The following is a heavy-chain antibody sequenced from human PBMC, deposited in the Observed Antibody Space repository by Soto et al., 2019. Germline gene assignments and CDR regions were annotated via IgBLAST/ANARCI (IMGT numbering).Heavy chain of an antibody. J-gene: IGHJ5*02. CDR2: ISYDGSNK. D-gene: IGHD2-2*01. CDR1: GFTFSSYA. CDR3: ARGEGYCISTSCYEYNWFVP. Sequence: QVQLVESGGGVVQPGRSLRLSCAASGFTFSSYAMHWVRQAPGKGLEWVAVISYDGSNKYYADSVKGRFTISRDNSKNTLYLQMNSLRAEDTAVYYCARGEGYCISTSCYEYNWFVPWGQGTLVTVSS. V-gene: IGHV3-30-3*01.